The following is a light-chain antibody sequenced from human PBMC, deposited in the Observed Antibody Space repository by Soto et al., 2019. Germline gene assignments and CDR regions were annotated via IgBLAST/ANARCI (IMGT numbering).Light chain of an antibody. Sequence: EIVLTQSPGTLSLSPGERATLSCRASQSVSSSYLAWYQQKPGQAPRLLIYGASSSATGIPDRFSGSGSGTDFTLTISRLEPEDFAVSYCQQYGSSPWTVGQGTKVEIK. CDR2: GAS. CDR3: QQYGSSPWT. V-gene: IGKV3-20*01. CDR1: QSVSSSY. J-gene: IGKJ1*01.